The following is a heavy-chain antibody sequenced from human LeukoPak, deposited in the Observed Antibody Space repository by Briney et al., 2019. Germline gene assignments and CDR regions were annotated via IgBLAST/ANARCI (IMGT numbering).Heavy chain of an antibody. Sequence: GGSLRLSCAASGFTFSSYSMNWVRQAPGKGLEWVSSISSSSYIYYADSVKGRFTISRDNAKNSLYLQMNSLRAEDTAVYYCAGYSSSWNFDYWGQGTLVTVSS. CDR1: GFTFSSYS. CDR2: ISSSSYI. CDR3: AGYSSSWNFDY. J-gene: IGHJ4*02. V-gene: IGHV3-21*01. D-gene: IGHD6-13*01.